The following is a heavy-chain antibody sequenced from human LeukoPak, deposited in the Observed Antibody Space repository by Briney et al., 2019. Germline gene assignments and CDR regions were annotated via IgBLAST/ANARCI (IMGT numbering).Heavy chain of an antibody. D-gene: IGHD1-26*01. J-gene: IGHJ3*02. V-gene: IGHV3-21*01. CDR1: GFTFSSYS. Sequence: GGSLRLSCAASGFTFSSYSMNWVRQAPGKGLEWVSSISSSSSYIYYADSVKGRFTISRDNAKNSLYLQMNSLRAEDTAVYYCARDLQRSSHDAFDIWGQGTMVTVSS. CDR3: ARDLQRSSHDAFDI. CDR2: ISSSSSYI.